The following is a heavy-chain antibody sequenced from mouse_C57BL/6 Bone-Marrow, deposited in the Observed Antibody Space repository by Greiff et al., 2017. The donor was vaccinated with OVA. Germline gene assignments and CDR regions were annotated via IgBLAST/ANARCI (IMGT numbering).Heavy chain of an antibody. CDR3: ARRETVVPVAY. V-gene: IGHV1-69*01. CDR2: IDPSDSYT. D-gene: IGHD1-1*01. Sequence: QVQLQQPGAELVMPGASVKLSCKASGYTFTSYWMHWVKQRPGQGLEWIGEIDPSDSYTNYNQKFKGKSTLTVDKSSSTAYMQLSSLTSEDSAVYYCARRETVVPVAYWGQGTLVTVSA. CDR1: GYTFTSYW. J-gene: IGHJ3*01.